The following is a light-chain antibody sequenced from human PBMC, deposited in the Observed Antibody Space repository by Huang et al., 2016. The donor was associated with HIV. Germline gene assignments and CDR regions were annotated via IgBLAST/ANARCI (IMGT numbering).Light chain of an antibody. V-gene: IGKV1-33*01. CDR2: DAS. J-gene: IGKJ3*01. CDR1: QDISNY. Sequence: DIQMTQSPSSLSASVGDRVTITCQASQDISNYLNWYQQKTGKAPNLLINDASNVEKGVPTRFSGSGSRTDFTFTISSLQPEDIATYYCQQYDNLVAFGPGTKVDI. CDR3: QQYDNLVA.